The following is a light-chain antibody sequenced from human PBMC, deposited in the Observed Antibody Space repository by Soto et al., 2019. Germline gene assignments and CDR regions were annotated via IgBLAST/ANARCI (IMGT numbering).Light chain of an antibody. CDR1: QIISSW. CDR3: QQYYSYLWT. V-gene: IGKV1-5*03. J-gene: IGKJ1*01. Sequence: DIQMTQSPSTLSASVGDIVTITCRASQIISSWLAWYQQKPGKAPKHLIYKASSLESGVPSRFSGSGSGTEFTLTISSLQPDDFAAYYCQQYYSYLWTFGHGTNVDI. CDR2: KAS.